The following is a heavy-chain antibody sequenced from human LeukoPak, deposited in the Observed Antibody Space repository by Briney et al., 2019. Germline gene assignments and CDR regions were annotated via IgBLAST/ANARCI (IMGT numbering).Heavy chain of an antibody. CDR1: GGSISNYY. CDR2: IHYSGST. V-gene: IGHV4-59*01. Sequence: PSETLSLTCTASGGSISNYYWNWIRQAPGKGLEWIGYIHYSGSTNHNSSLKSRVTISVDTSKNQYSLKLSSVTAADTAVYYCARDGVAGGLDYRGQGTLVTVSS. D-gene: IGHD6-19*01. CDR3: ARDGVAGGLDY. J-gene: IGHJ4*02.